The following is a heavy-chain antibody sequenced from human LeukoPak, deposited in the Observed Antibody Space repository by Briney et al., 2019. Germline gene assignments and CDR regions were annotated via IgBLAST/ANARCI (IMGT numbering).Heavy chain of an antibody. V-gene: IGHV3-53*01. J-gene: IGHJ4*02. Sequence: GGSLRLSCAASGFTVITNDMTWVRQAPGKGLEWVSVLYSDGNTKYADSVQGRFTISRDNTKNTLYLEMNSLRPDDTAVYYCARGVEPLAANTLAYWGQGTLVTVSS. D-gene: IGHD1-14*01. CDR3: ARGVEPLAANTLAY. CDR1: GFTVITND. CDR2: LYSDGNT.